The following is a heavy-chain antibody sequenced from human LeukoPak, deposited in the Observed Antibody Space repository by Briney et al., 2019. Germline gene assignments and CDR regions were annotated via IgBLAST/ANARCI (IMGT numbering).Heavy chain of an antibody. V-gene: IGHV3-23*01. CDR1: GFSLSRYA. J-gene: IGHJ4*02. CDR3: AKCRGSSWSDYFDY. D-gene: IGHD6-13*01. CDR2: ISDSGGST. Sequence: PGGSLRLSCAVSGFSLSRYAMSWVRKAPGKGLAWVSAISDSGGSTYYADSVKGRFTISRDNSRNTLYLQMNTLRAEDTAVYYCAKCRGSSWSDYFDYWGQGTLVTVSS.